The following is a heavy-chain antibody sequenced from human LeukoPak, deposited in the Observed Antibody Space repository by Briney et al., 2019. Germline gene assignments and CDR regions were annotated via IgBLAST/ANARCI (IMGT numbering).Heavy chain of an antibody. V-gene: IGHV1-18*01. CDR3: ARDADPDCSSTSCYLHYYYGMDV. CDR1: GYTFTSYG. D-gene: IGHD2-2*01. Sequence: ASVKVSCKASGYTFTSYGISWVRQAPGQGLEWMGWISAYNGNTNYAQKLQGRVTMTTDTSTSTAYMELRSLRSDDTAVYYRARDADPDCSSTSCYLHYYYGMDVWGQGTTVTVSS. CDR2: ISAYNGNT. J-gene: IGHJ6*02.